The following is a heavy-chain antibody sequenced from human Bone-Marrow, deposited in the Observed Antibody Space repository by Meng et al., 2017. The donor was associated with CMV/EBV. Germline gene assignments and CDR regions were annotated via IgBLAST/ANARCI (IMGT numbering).Heavy chain of an antibody. D-gene: IGHD3-3*01. Sequence: GGSLRLSCKSSGYSFTSYWIGWVRQMPGKGLEWMGIIYPGDSDTRYSPSFQGQVAISADKSINTAYLQWSSLKASDTAMYYCARQKAGFWSGYPAFDIWGQGTVVTVSS. CDR1: GYSFTSYW. CDR3: ARQKAGFWSGYPAFDI. V-gene: IGHV5-51*01. J-gene: IGHJ3*02. CDR2: IYPGDSDT.